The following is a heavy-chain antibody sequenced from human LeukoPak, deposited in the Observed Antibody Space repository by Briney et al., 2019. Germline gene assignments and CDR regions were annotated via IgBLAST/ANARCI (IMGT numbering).Heavy chain of an antibody. D-gene: IGHD3-10*01. Sequence: ASVKVSCKASGYTFTSYDINWVRQATGQGLEWMGWMNPNSGNTGYAQKFQGRVTMTRNTSISTAYMELSSLRSEGTAVYYCARGPAGSEIILGYFQHWGQGTLVTVSS. V-gene: IGHV1-8*01. CDR1: GYTFTSYD. CDR2: MNPNSGNT. CDR3: ARGPAGSEIILGYFQH. J-gene: IGHJ1*01.